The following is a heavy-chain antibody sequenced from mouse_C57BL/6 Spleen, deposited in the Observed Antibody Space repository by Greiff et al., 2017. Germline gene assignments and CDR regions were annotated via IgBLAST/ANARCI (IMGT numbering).Heavy chain of an antibody. CDR2: IDPEDGDT. CDR3: TRDYGSSYGGWFAY. CDR1: GFNIKDYY. J-gene: IGHJ3*01. Sequence: EVKLVESGAELVRPGASVKLSCTASGFNIKDYYMHWVKQRPEQGLEWIGRIDPEDGDTEYAPKFQGKATMTADTSSNTAYLQLSSLTSEDTAVYYCTRDYGSSYGGWFAYWGQGTLVTVSA. V-gene: IGHV14-1*01. D-gene: IGHD1-1*01.